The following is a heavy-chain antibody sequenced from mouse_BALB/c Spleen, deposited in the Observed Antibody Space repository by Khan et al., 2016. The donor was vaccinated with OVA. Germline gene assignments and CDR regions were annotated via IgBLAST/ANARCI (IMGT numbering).Heavy chain of an antibody. J-gene: IGHJ2*01. CDR3: ARRGLRWDFDY. CDR2: INPTTGYT. Sequence: QVQLQQSGAELAKPGASVKMSCTASGYTFINYWMNWVKQRPGQGLEWIGYINPTTGYTEYTLKFKDKTTLTADKSTLTAHMQLSSLASEDSAVYYCARRGLRWDFDYWGQGTTLTVSS. D-gene: IGHD1-1*01. V-gene: IGHV1-7*01. CDR1: GYTFINYW.